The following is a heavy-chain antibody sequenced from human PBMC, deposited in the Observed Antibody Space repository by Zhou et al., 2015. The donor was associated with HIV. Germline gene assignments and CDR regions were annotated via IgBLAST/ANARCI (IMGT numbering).Heavy chain of an antibody. Sequence: QVQLVQSGAEVKKPGASVKVSCKASGYTFTSYAISWVRQAPGQGLEWMGGIIPIFGTANYAQKFQGRVTITADESTSTAYMELSSLRSEDTAVYYCARDRIDYYGSGSYGNGYYGMDVWGQGTTVTVSS. D-gene: IGHD3-10*01. CDR3: ARDRIDYYGSGSYGNGYYGMDV. V-gene: IGHV1-69*01. J-gene: IGHJ6*02. CDR1: GYTFTSYA. CDR2: IIPIFGTA.